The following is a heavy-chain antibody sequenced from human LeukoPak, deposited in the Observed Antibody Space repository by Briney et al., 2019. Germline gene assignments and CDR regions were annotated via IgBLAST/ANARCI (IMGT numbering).Heavy chain of an antibody. CDR1: GGSISSSSYY. CDR2: IYYCGST. J-gene: IGHJ4*02. CDR3: ARLCRGSGWYYFDY. D-gene: IGHD6-19*01. Sequence: KLSETLSLTCTVSGGSISSSSYYWGWIRQPPGKGLEWIGGIYYCGSTYYNPSLKSRVTISVDTSKNQFSLKLSSVTVADTAVYYCARLCRGSGWYYFDYWGQGTLVTVSS. V-gene: IGHV4-39*01.